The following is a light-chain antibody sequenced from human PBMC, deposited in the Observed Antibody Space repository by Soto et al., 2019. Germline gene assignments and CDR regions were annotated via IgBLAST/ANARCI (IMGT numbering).Light chain of an antibody. Sequence: QSALSQPASGSGSPGQSITISCTGTSSDVGGYNYVSWYQQHPGKAPKLMIYDVTSRPSGVSNRFSGSKSGNTASLIISGLLAEDEADYYCTSYTTNKTPLFGGGTKLTVL. CDR3: TSYTTNKTPL. V-gene: IGLV2-14*03. J-gene: IGLJ2*01. CDR2: DVT. CDR1: SSDVGGYNY.